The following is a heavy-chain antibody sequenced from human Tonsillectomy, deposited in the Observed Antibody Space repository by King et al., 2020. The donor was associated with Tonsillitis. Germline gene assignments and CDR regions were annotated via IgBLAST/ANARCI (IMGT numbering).Heavy chain of an antibody. CDR1: GASISSYY. V-gene: IGHV4-59*08. CDR2: IYYSGST. D-gene: IGHD2-8*01. CDR3: AGHYDPCSSGLCPYYFDY. J-gene: IGHJ4*02. Sequence: VQLQESGPGLVKPSETLSLTCTVSGASISSYYWSWIRQPPGKGLEWIGYIYYSGSTNYNPSLKSRVTISVATSKNQFSLRLSSVTAADTAVYYCAGHYDPCSSGLCPYYFDYWGQGTLVTVSS.